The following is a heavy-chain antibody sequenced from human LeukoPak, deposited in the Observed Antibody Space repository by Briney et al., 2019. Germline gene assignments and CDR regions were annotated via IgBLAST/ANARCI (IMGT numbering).Heavy chain of an antibody. CDR3: ARAYCSSTSCYHPPYYYGMDV. CDR1: GFTFSSYA. D-gene: IGHD2-2*01. J-gene: IGHJ6*02. CDR2: ISYDGSNK. V-gene: IGHV3-30-3*01. Sequence: GGSLRLSCAASGFTFSSYAMHWVRQAPGKGLEWVAVISYDGSNKYYADSVKGRFTISRDNSKSTLYLQMNSLRAEDTAVYYCARAYCSSTSCYHPPYYYGMDVWGQGTTVTVSS.